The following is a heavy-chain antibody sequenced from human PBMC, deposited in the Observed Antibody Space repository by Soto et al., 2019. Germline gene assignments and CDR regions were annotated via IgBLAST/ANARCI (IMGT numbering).Heavy chain of an antibody. CDR1: GYSFISYW. D-gene: IGHD2-2*03. CDR2: FYPGDSTS. V-gene: IGHV5-51*01. Sequence: PXESLNISCKTSGYSFISYWVAWVRQKPGKGLEWMGTFYPGDSTSTYSPSFQGQVTISVDKSISTAYLHLSSLKASDTAMYYCARIIGYCRNNDCSWTFDIWGQGKTVTVSS. J-gene: IGHJ3*02. CDR3: ARIIGYCRNNDCSWTFDI.